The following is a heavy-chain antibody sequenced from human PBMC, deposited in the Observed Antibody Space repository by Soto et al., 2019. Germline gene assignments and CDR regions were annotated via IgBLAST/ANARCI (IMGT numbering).Heavy chain of an antibody. CDR2: IIPLLRIT. Sequence: QVQLVQSGAEVKKPGSSVKVSCKASGGTFSRHIIHWVRQAPGQGLEWMGKIIPLLRITNYAQNFQGRVTITADKSTSTAYMELRSLRSEDTAMYYCARADYGASKSWFDPWGQGTLVIVSS. CDR3: ARADYGASKSWFDP. CDR1: GGTFSRHI. J-gene: IGHJ5*02. V-gene: IGHV1-69*02. D-gene: IGHD4-17*01.